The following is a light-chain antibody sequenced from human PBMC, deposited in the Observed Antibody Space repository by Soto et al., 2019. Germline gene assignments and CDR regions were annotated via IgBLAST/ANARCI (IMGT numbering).Light chain of an antibody. CDR1: QSVSSSY. V-gene: IGKV3-20*01. CDR3: QQYGSLPCT. CDR2: GAS. Sequence: TKCPVKLTQSPAERATLSCRASQSVSSSYLAWYQQKPGQAPRLLIYGASSRATGIPDRFSGSGSGTDFTLTISRLEPEDFAVYYCQQYGSLPCTFGEGTNVDIK. J-gene: IGKJ1*01.